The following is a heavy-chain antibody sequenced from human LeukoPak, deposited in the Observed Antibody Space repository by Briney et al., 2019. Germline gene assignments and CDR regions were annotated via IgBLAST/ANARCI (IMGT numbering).Heavy chain of an antibody. Sequence: GRSLRLSCAASGFTFSSYGMHWVRQAPGKGLEWVAVIWYDGSNKYYADSVKGRFTISRDNSKNTLYLQMNSLRAEDTAVYYCARDAEYSSSWYRDSSGWYLVYWGQGTLVTVSS. J-gene: IGHJ4*02. V-gene: IGHV3-33*01. CDR3: ARDAEYSSSWYRDSSGWYLVY. D-gene: IGHD6-13*01. CDR2: IWYDGSNK. CDR1: GFTFSSYG.